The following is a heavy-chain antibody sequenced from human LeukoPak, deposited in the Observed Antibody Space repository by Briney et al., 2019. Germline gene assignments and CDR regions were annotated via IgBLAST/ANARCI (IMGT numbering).Heavy chain of an antibody. Sequence: GGSLRLSCAASGFTFSSYAMHWVRQAPGKGLEWVAVISYDGSNKYCADSVKGRFTISRDNSKNTLYLQMNSLRAEDTAVYYCARDLIGDTAMVPYDYWGQGTLVTVSS. V-gene: IGHV3-30*04. D-gene: IGHD5-18*01. CDR2: ISYDGSNK. CDR3: ARDLIGDTAMVPYDY. J-gene: IGHJ4*02. CDR1: GFTFSSYA.